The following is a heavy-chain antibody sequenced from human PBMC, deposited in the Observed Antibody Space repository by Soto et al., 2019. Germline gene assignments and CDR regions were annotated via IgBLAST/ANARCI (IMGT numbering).Heavy chain of an antibody. J-gene: IGHJ6*04. V-gene: IGHV4-30-2*01. Sequence: PSETLSLTCAVSGGSISSGGYSWSWIRQPPGKGLEWIGYIYHSGSTYYNPSLKSRVTISVDRSKNQFSLKLSSVTAADTAVYYCARGIEGWYQGRYYYGMDVWGKGTTVTVSS. CDR2: IYHSGST. CDR3: ARGIEGWYQGRYYYGMDV. D-gene: IGHD6-19*01. CDR1: GGSISSGGYS.